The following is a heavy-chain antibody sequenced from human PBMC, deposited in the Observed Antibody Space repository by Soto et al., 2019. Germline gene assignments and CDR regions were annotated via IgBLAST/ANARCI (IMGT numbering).Heavy chain of an antibody. Sequence: GVSLRVWCGAAGGTCSGYAMSWISQAPGKGLEWVSYISSSGSTIYYADSVKGRFTISRDNAKNSVYLQMSSLRADDTAVYYCAKDFSDISGSFDYWGRGALVTAPQ. V-gene: IGHV3-11*01. D-gene: IGHD3-22*01. CDR3: AKDFSDISGSFDY. CDR2: ISSSGSTI. J-gene: IGHJ4*02. CDR1: GGTCSGYA.